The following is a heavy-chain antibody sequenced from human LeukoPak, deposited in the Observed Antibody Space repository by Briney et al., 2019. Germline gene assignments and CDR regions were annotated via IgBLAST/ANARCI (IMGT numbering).Heavy chain of an antibody. CDR3: ARKRSGVDWFFDL. D-gene: IGHD3-10*01. Sequence: GGSLRLSCAASGFTFSSYGMHWVRQAPGKGLEWVAVISYDGSNKYYADSVKGRFTISRDNSKNTLYLQMNSLRAEDTAVYYCARKRSGVDWFFDLWGRGTLVTVSS. CDR2: ISYDGSNK. J-gene: IGHJ2*01. CDR1: GFTFSSYG. V-gene: IGHV3-30*03.